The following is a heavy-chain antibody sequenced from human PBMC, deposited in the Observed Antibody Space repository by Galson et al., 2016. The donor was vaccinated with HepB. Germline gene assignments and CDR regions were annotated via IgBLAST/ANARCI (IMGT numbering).Heavy chain of an antibody. CDR3: AKRLRSSGSGGSNDAFDV. CDR1: GFTFSSYA. V-gene: IGHV3-23*01. CDR2: INHSGAST. J-gene: IGHJ3*01. D-gene: IGHD6-19*01. Sequence: SLRLSCAASGFTFSSYAMTWVRQAPGKGLEWVSGINHSGASTYYADSVKGRFTMSRDNSKSTLYLQMNSLRAEDTALYYCAKRLRSSGSGGSNDAFDVWGQGTMVTVSS.